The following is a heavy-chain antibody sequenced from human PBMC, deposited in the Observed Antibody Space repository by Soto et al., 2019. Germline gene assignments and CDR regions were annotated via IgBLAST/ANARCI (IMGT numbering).Heavy chain of an antibody. J-gene: IGHJ3*02. D-gene: IGHD3-16*02. Sequence: QVQLQESGPGLVKPSETLSLTCTVSGASITNFYRNWIRHAPGTGLEWIGYIYYCWRTLSNSSLSSLATISLDTSINQLSLELRAVTAADTAVYSCARSISSAAYPTLARGECAFDIWVQETTGTVS. CDR2: IYYCWRT. CDR1: GASITNFY. CDR3: ARSISSAAYPTLARGECAFDI. V-gene: IGHV4-59*01.